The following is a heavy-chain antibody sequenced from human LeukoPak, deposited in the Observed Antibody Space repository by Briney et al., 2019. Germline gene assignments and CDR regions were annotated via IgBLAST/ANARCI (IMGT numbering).Heavy chain of an antibody. CDR1: GFTFTSYA. D-gene: IGHD2-8*01. V-gene: IGHV3-23*01. CDR3: AKGEWTFDY. Sequence: GGSLRLSCAASGFTFTSYAMSWVRQAPGKGLQWVSAISGSGGSTYYADSVKDRFTISRDNSKNTLYLQVNSLRAEDTAVYYCAKGEWTFDYWGQGTLVTVSS. CDR2: ISGSGGST. J-gene: IGHJ4*02.